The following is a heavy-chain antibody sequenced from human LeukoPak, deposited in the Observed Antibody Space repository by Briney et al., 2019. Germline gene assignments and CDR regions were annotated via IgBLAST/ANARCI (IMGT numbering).Heavy chain of an antibody. CDR1: GGSISSYY. J-gene: IGHJ4*02. CDR2: IYYSGST. D-gene: IGHD1-1*01. CDR3: ARGYKGWNDGRYFDY. Sequence: PSETLSLTCTVSGGSISSYYWSWIRQPPGKGLEWIGYIYYSGSTNYNPSLKSRVTISVDTSKNQFSLKLSSVTAADTAVYYCARGYKGWNDGRYFDYWGQGTLVTVSS. V-gene: IGHV4-59*12.